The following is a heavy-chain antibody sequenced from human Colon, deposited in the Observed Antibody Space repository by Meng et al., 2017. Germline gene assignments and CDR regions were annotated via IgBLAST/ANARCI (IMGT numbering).Heavy chain of an antibody. Sequence: QMQLVQSGAEVKKSGSSVKVSCKASGGTFTTYTYTWIRQAPGQGLGWVGGIIPLTGTTKSTQRFQGRLTITADKTTNTVYMDLTSLRSDDTAVYFCARGAVDFDYWGQGTLVTVSS. CDR1: GGTFTTYT. D-gene: IGHD2-15*01. CDR2: IIPLTGTT. V-gene: IGHV1-69*06. J-gene: IGHJ4*02. CDR3: ARGAVDFDY.